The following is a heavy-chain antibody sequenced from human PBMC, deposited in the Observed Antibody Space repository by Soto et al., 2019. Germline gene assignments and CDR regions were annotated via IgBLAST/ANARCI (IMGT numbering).Heavy chain of an antibody. D-gene: IGHD1-26*01. Sequence: WIRQPPGKGLEWIGSIYYSGSTYYNPSLKSRVTISVDTSKNQFSLKLSSVTAADTAVYYCARHSSSGSYNVYYFDYWGQGTLVTVSS. CDR3: ARHSSSGSYNVYYFDY. CDR2: IYYSGST. V-gene: IGHV4-39*01. J-gene: IGHJ4*02.